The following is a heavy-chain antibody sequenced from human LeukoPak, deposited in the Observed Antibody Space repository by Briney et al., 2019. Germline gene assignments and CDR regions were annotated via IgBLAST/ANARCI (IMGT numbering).Heavy chain of an antibody. CDR1: GFTFSSYA. CDR2: ISGSGGST. CDR3: AKMGCSSTSRYSWFDP. V-gene: IGHV3-23*01. D-gene: IGHD2-2*02. Sequence: PGGSLRLSCAASGFTFSSYAMSWVRQAPGKGLEWVSAISGSGGSTYYADSVKGRFTISRDNSKNTLYLQMNSLRAEDTAVYYCAKMGCSSTSRYSWFDPWGQGTLVTVSS. J-gene: IGHJ5*02.